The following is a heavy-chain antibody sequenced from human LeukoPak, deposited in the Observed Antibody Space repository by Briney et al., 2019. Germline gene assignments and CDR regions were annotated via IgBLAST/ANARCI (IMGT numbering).Heavy chain of an antibody. J-gene: IGHJ4*02. D-gene: IGHD3-10*01. V-gene: IGHV3-74*03. Sequence: GGSMRLSCAAARFNFSYYWMDWVRQAPGKGMVWVSRISTDGSNTKYADSVKGRFTISRDNAKNTVYLQMKSLRAEDTAVYYCARKYYYSSRIDYWGQGTLVTVSS. CDR1: RFNFSYYW. CDR3: ARKYYYSSRIDY. CDR2: ISTDGSNT.